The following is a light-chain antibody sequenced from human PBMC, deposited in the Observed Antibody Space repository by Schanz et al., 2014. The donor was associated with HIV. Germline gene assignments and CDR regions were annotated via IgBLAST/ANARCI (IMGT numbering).Light chain of an antibody. CDR1: SSNIGADYD. V-gene: IGLV1-40*01. CDR2: GNN. Sequence: QSVLTQPPSVSGAPGQRVTISCTGSSSNIGADYDVHWYQQLPGTAPKLLISGNNNRPSGVPDRFSGSKSGNTASLTVSGLQAEDEADYYCCSYAGSRIRVFGGGTKVTVL. J-gene: IGLJ3*02. CDR3: CSYAGSRIRV.